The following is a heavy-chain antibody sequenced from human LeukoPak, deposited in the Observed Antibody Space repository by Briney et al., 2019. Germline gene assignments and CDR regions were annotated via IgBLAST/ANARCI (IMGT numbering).Heavy chain of an antibody. D-gene: IGHD1-26*01. CDR1: GGTFSSYA. CDR3: AGGDYSGSYYYFDY. CDR2: IIPIFGTA. J-gene: IGHJ4*02. Sequence: SVNVSCKASGGTFSSYAISWVRQAPGQGLEWMGGIIPIFGTANYAQKFQGRVTITADESTSTAYMELSSLRSEDTAVYYCAGGDYSGSYYYFDYWGQGTLVTVSS. V-gene: IGHV1-69*13.